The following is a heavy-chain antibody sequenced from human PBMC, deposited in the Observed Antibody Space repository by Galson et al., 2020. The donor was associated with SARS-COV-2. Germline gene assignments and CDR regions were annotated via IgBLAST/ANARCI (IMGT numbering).Heavy chain of an antibody. Sequence: GGPLSLPCAASGFTFSSYWTSWVRQAPRQGPDCGANIKQAGSEKYYVDPVTGRFTISRDTAKNSLYLQMNSLRAEATAVYYCARDMLAAAGTGSYYYYGMDVWGQGTTVTVSS. J-gene: IGHJ6*02. CDR3: ARDMLAAAGTGSYYYYGMDV. CDR2: IKQAGSEK. CDR1: GFTFSSYW. V-gene: IGHV3-7*01. D-gene: IGHD6-13*01.